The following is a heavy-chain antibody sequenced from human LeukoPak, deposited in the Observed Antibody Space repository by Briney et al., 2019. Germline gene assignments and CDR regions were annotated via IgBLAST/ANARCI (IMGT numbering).Heavy chain of an antibody. Sequence: PGGSLRLSCEASGFIMSVYWMSWVRQAPGKGLEWVGNIKQDGSERNYVDSVKGRFTISRDNAKKSLYLQMDSLRAEDAAVYYCARDWGAYYHFFDYWGQGTLVTVSS. J-gene: IGHJ4*02. D-gene: IGHD3-22*01. V-gene: IGHV3-7*01. CDR2: IKQDGSER. CDR1: GFIMSVYW. CDR3: ARDWGAYYHFFDY.